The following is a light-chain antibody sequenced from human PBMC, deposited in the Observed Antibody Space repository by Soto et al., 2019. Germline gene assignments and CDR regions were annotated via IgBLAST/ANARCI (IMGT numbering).Light chain of an antibody. CDR1: QTIDTY. Sequence: DIQLTQSPSSLSASVGDRVTITCRASQTIDTYIHWYQEKPGKVPKLLIYAASSLASGVPSRFSGSGSGTDFTLTISSLQPEDFATYYCQQTYIDPRAFGQGTKVEIK. J-gene: IGKJ1*01. CDR2: AAS. CDR3: QQTYIDPRA. V-gene: IGKV1-39*01.